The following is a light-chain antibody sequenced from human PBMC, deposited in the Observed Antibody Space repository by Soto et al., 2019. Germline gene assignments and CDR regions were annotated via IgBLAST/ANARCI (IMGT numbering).Light chain of an antibody. CDR2: DAS. J-gene: IGKJ5*01. CDR3: QQRSNWPRT. V-gene: IGKV3-11*01. CDR1: QSVSSY. Sequence: EIVLTQSPATLSLSPGERATLSCRASQSVSSYLAWYQQKPGQAPRLLIYDASNRVTGIPARFSGGGSGTDFTLTISSLEPEDFAVYYCQQRSNWPRTFGQGTRLEIK.